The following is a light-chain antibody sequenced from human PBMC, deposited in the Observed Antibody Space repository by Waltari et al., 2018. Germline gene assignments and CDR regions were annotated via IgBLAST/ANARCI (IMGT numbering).Light chain of an antibody. V-gene: IGKV3-20*01. CDR3: QQYGGSSWT. Sequence: EIVLTQSPGTLSLSVGETATLSCGASQGVSANYLAWYQQKPGQTPRLLIYDTSTRATDIPDRFSGSGSGIGFTLTINRLEPEDFAVYYCQQYGGSSWTFGQGTKVEI. CDR2: DTS. J-gene: IGKJ1*01. CDR1: QGVSANY.